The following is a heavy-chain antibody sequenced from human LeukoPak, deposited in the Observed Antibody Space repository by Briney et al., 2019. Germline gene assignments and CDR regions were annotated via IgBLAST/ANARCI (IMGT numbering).Heavy chain of an antibody. CDR2: IYYSGST. CDR3: ARARPYGSGSFRGFVDY. D-gene: IGHD3-10*01. Sequence: KPSETLSLTCTVSGGFISSSSYYWGWIRQPPGKGLEWIVGIYYSGSTYYSRSLKSRVTISVDTSKNQFSLKLRSVTAADTAVYYCARARPYGSGSFRGFVDYWGQGTLVTVSS. V-gene: IGHV4-39*07. J-gene: IGHJ4*02. CDR1: GGFISSSSYY.